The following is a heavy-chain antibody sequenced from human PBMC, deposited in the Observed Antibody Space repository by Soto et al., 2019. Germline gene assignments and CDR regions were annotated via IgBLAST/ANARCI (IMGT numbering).Heavy chain of an antibody. CDR1: GFTVSSNY. Sequence: PGGSLRLSXAASGFTVSSNYMSWVRQAPGKGLEWVSVIYSGGSTYYADSVKGRFTISRDNSKNTLYLQMNSLRAEDTAVYYCPRSAYYYDSSGYPYFDYWGQGTLVTVSS. CDR3: PRSAYYYDSSGYPYFDY. V-gene: IGHV3-53*01. J-gene: IGHJ4*02. CDR2: IYSGGST. D-gene: IGHD3-22*01.